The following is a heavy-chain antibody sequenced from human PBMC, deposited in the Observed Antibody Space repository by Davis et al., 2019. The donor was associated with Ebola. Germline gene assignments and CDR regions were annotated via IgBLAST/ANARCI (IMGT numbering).Heavy chain of an antibody. V-gene: IGHV4-61*01. J-gene: IGHJ4*02. D-gene: IGHD6-6*01. CDR2: IYDSEST. CDR3: ARAPITARRFDY. CDR1: GGSVSSGSFY. Sequence: PSETLSLTCTVSGGSVSSGSFYWSWIRQPPGKGLEWIGYIYDSESTNYNPSLKSRLTISVDTSKNQFSLRLSSGTAADTAVYYCARAPITARRFDYWGQGTLVTVSS.